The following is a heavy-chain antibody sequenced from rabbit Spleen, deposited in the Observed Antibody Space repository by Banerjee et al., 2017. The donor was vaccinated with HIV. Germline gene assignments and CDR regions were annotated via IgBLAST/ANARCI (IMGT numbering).Heavy chain of an antibody. D-gene: IGHD1-1*01. V-gene: IGHV1S43*01. CDR2: IYTSSGST. J-gene: IGHJ3*01. CDR1: GIDFSSYYY. Sequence: QEQLVESGGGLVQPEGSLTLTCTASGIDFSSYYYMCWVRQAPGKGLEWIGCIYTSSGSTYYASWVNDRFTISRDTNENTVSLKMTSLTAADTATYFCARHRPVSGGYVLALWGQGTLVTVS. CDR3: ARHRPVSGGYVLAL.